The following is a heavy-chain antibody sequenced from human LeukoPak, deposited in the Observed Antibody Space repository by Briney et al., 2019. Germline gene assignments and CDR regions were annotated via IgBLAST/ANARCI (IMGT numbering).Heavy chain of an antibody. CDR2: IYYSGST. V-gene: IGHV4-39*07. Sequence: SETLSLTCTVSGGSISSSSYYWGWIRQPPGKGLEWIGSIYYSGSTNYNPSLKSRVTISVDTSKNQFSLKLSSVTAADTAVYYCASYGFWSGYPHYYMDVWGKGTTVTVSS. CDR3: ASYGFWSGYPHYYMDV. CDR1: GGSISSSSYY. J-gene: IGHJ6*03. D-gene: IGHD3-3*01.